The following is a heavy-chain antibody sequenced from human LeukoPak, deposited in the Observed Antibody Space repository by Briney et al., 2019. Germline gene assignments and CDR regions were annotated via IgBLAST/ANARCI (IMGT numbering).Heavy chain of an antibody. D-gene: IGHD6-13*01. V-gene: IGHV1-18*01. Sequence: ASVKVSCKASGYSFTTYGVSWVRRAPGQGLEWMGWISVYNGDANYAQNLQGRVTMTTDTSTCPAYMELGIVTLDDTAVYYCARDSGYSSSGREAFDIWGQGTMVTVSS. CDR2: ISVYNGDA. CDR1: GYSFTTYG. J-gene: IGHJ3*02. CDR3: ARDSGYSSSGREAFDI.